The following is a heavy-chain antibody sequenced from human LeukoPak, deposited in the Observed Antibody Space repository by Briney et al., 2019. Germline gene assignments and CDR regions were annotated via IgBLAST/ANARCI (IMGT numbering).Heavy chain of an antibody. V-gene: IGHV3-30-3*02. D-gene: IGHD2-2*01. Sequence: GRSLRLSCAASGFTFNSYAMHWVRQAPGKGLEWVAVISYDGSNKYYADSVKGRFTISRDNSKNTLYLQMNSLRAEDTAVYYCAKSRVIVVVTAANDYWGQGTLVTVSS. CDR2: ISYDGSNK. CDR1: GFTFNSYA. J-gene: IGHJ4*02. CDR3: AKSRVIVVVTAANDY.